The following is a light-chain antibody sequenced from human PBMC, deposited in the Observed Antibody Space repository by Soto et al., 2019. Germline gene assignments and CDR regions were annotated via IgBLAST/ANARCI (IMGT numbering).Light chain of an antibody. J-gene: IGKJ1*01. CDR3: QQSYSTPPWT. V-gene: IGKV3-15*01. Sequence: EIVMTQSPATLSVSPGGRATLSCRASQSISDTLAWYQQKPGQAPRLLIHGASTRATGFPGRFSGSGSGTDFTLTISSLQSEDFATYFCQQSYSTPPWTFGQGTKVDIK. CDR2: GAS. CDR1: QSISDT.